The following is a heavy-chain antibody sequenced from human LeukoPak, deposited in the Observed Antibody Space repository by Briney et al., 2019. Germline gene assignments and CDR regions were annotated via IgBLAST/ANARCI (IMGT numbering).Heavy chain of an antibody. CDR1: GFTFSNYW. V-gene: IGHV3-7*05. J-gene: IGHJ4*02. CDR2: IKQDGSEK. Sequence: PGGSLRLSCAASGFTFSNYWMSWVRQAPGKGLEWVANIKQDGSEKYYVDSVKGRFTISRDNAKNSLYLQMNSLRAEDTAVYYCARVYCSGGSCYSTTFDYWGQGTLVTVSS. CDR3: ARVYCSGGSCYSTTFDY. D-gene: IGHD2-15*01.